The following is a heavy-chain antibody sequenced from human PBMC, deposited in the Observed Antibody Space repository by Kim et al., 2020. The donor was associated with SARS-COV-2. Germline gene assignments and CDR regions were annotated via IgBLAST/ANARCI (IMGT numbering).Heavy chain of an antibody. V-gene: IGHV4-31*03. Sequence: SETLSLTCTVSGGSISSGGYYWSWIRQHPGKGLEWIGYIYYSGSTYYNPSLKSRVTISVDTSKNQFSLKLSSVTAADTAVYYCARSINTAMVVWGDWFDPWGQGTLVTVSS. D-gene: IGHD5-18*01. CDR3: ARSINTAMVVWGDWFDP. CDR2: IYYSGST. CDR1: GGSISSGGYY. J-gene: IGHJ5*02.